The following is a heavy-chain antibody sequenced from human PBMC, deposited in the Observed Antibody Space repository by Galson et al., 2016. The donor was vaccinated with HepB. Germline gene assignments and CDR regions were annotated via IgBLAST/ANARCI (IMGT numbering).Heavy chain of an antibody. V-gene: IGHV5-10-1*01. D-gene: IGHD2-15*01. Sequence: QSGAEVKKPGESLRISCKGSGYSFTTYWISWVRQMPGKGLEWMGKIDPSDSYTNYSPSFQGHVTISADKSISTAYLQWSSLKASDTAMYYCARQSGFRSGGRCPDDLDYWGQGTLVTVSS. CDR1: GYSFTTYW. CDR3: ARQSGFRSGGRCPDDLDY. J-gene: IGHJ4*02. CDR2: IDPSDSYT.